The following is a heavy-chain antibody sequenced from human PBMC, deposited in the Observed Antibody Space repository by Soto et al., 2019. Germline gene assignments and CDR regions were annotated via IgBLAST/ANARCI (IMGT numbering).Heavy chain of an antibody. CDR2: IYHSGST. Sequence: LMETSETLSLTCAVSGGSISSGGYSWSWIRQPPGKGLEWIGYIYHSGSTYYNPSLKSRVTISVDRSNNQFSLKLSSVTAADTAVYYCARARTTQGYYYYGMDVWGQGTTVTVSS. J-gene: IGHJ6*02. V-gene: IGHV4-30-2*01. CDR1: GGSISSGGYS. D-gene: IGHD1-1*01. CDR3: ARARTTQGYYYYGMDV.